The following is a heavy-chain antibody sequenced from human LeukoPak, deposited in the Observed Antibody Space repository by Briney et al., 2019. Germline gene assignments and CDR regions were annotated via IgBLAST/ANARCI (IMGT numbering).Heavy chain of an antibody. D-gene: IGHD1-26*01. V-gene: IGHV4-39*01. Sequence: PGGSLKLSCTVSGGSISSSSYYWGWIRQPPGKGLEWIGSIYHSGSTYYNPSLKSRVTISVDTSKNQFSLKLSSVTAADTAVYYCARHSGSYYPGINWFDPWGQGTLVTVSS. CDR1: GGSISSSSYY. J-gene: IGHJ5*02. CDR3: ARHSGSYYPGINWFDP. CDR2: IYHSGST.